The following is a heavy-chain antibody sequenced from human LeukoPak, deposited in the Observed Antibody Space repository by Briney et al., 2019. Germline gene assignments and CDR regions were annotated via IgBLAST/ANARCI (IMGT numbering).Heavy chain of an antibody. D-gene: IGHD3-3*01. CDR1: GGSFSGHY. J-gene: IGHJ4*02. Sequence: PSETLSLTCAVYGGSFSGHYWSWIRQPPGKGLEWIGYIYYSGSTNYNPSLKSRVTISVDTSKNQFSLKLSSVTAADTAVYYCARAPYTYYDFWSPYYFDYWGQGTLVTVSS. CDR2: IYYSGST. V-gene: IGHV4-59*11. CDR3: ARAPYTYYDFWSPYYFDY.